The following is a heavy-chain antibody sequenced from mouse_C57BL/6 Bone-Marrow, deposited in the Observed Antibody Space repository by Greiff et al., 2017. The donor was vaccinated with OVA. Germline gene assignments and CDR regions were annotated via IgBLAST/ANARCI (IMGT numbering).Heavy chain of an antibody. V-gene: IGHV5-15*01. J-gene: IGHJ2*01. Sequence: EVLLVESGGGLVQPGGSLKLSCAASGFTFSDYGMAWVRQAPRKGPEWVAFISNFAYSIYYADTVTGRFTISRENAKNTLYLEMSSLRSEDTAMYYCARRGDDEDWYFDYWGQGTTLTVSA. CDR3: ARRGDDEDWYFDY. CDR2: ISNFAYSI. D-gene: IGHD2-2*01. CDR1: GFTFSDYG.